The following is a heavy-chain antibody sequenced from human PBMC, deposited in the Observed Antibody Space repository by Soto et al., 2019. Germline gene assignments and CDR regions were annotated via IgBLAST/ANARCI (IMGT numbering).Heavy chain of an antibody. CDR3: ARDLVGIIAAAGTRFDY. CDR2: INAGNGNT. V-gene: IGHV1-3*01. Sequence: ASVKVSCKASGYTFTSYAMHWVRQAPGQRLEWMGWINAGNGNTKYSQKFQGRVTITRDTSASTAYMELSSLRSEDTAVYYCARDLVGIIAAAGTRFDYWGQGTLVTVSS. D-gene: IGHD6-13*01. CDR1: GYTFTSYA. J-gene: IGHJ4*02.